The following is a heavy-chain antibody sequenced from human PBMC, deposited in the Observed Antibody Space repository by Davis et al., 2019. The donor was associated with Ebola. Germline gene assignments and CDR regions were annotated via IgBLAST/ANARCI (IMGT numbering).Heavy chain of an antibody. J-gene: IGHJ4*02. CDR2: IRSKANSYAT. CDR1: GFTFSGSA. Sequence: GESLKISCAASGFTFSGSAMHWVRQASGKGLAWVGRIRSKANSYATAYAASVKGRFTISRDDSKNTAYLQMNSLKTEDTAVYYCTITTTALDYWGQGTLVTVSS. V-gene: IGHV3-73*01. CDR3: TITTTALDY. D-gene: IGHD1-26*01.